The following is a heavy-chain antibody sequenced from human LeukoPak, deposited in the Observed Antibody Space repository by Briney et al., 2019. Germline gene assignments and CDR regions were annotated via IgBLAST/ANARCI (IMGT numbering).Heavy chain of an antibody. CDR2: INHSGST. CDR1: GGSFSGYY. Sequence: SETLSLTCAVYGGSFSGYYWSWIRQPPGKGLEWIGEINHSGSTNYNPSLKSRVTISVDTSKNQFSLKLSSVTAADTVVYYCARIRVLRFLEWLDWFDPWGQGTLVTVSS. J-gene: IGHJ5*02. V-gene: IGHV4-34*01. CDR3: ARIRVLRFLEWLDWFDP. D-gene: IGHD3-3*01.